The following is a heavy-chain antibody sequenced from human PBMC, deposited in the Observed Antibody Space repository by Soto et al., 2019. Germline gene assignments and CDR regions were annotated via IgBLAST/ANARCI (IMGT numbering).Heavy chain of an antibody. CDR1: GASISSGGYY. CDR3: ARTLEP. J-gene: IGHJ1*01. V-gene: IGHV4-31*03. Sequence: QVQLQESGPGLVKPSQTLSLTCTVSGASISSGGYYWTWIRQHPGKGLEWIGYIYYSGSTYYTPSLKSRVTISVDTSKNPSSLERRSVTTADTAVYSCARTLEPWGQRPLVPVSS. CDR2: IYYSGST.